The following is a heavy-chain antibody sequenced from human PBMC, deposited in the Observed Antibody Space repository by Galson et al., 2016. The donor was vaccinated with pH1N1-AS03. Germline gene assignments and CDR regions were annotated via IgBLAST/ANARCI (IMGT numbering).Heavy chain of an antibody. CDR1: GFTFSRST. D-gene: IGHD3-9*01. CDR2: IRTETNSYAT. J-gene: IGHJ4*02. Sequence: SLRLSCAASGFTFSRSTMHWVRQASGKGLEWVGHIRTETNSYATAYGASMKGRFTISRDDSKNITYLQMNSLQIDDTAVYFCSRGDWFHWGQGTLVTVSS. V-gene: IGHV3-73*01. CDR3: SRGDWFH.